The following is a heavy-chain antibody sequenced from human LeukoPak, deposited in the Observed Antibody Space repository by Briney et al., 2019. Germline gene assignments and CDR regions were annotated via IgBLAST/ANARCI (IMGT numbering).Heavy chain of an antibody. D-gene: IGHD3-10*01. CDR3: ARVGEVWFGELLYLDY. J-gene: IGHJ4*02. CDR1: GYTFTSYA. V-gene: IGHV1-46*01. CDR2: INPSGGST. Sequence: GASVKVSCKASGYTFTSYAMNWVRQAPGQGLEWMGIINPSGGSTSYAQKFQGRVTMTRDMSTSTVYMELSSLRSEDTAVYYCARVGEVWFGELLYLDYWGQGTLVTVSS.